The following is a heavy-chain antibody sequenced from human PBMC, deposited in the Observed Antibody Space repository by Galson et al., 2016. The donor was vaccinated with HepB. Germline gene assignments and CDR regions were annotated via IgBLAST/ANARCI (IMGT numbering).Heavy chain of an antibody. CDR2: ISYNGSHK. CDR3: VKNDILAGYGAFDY. D-gene: IGHD3-9*01. Sequence: SLRLSCAASGFIFSSYSMNWVRQAPGKGLEWVAVISYNGSHKYYAASVKGRFTISRDNSKNTLSLQMNSLRAEDTAVYYCVKNDILAGYGAFDYWGQGTLVTVSS. CDR1: GFIFSSYS. J-gene: IGHJ4*02. V-gene: IGHV3-30*18.